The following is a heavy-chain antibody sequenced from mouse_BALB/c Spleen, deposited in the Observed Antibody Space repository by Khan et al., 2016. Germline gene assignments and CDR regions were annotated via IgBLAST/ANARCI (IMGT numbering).Heavy chain of an antibody. D-gene: IGHD1-1*01. CDR2: INPSTGYT. CDR1: GYTFTSYW. V-gene: IGHV1-7*01. J-gene: IGHJ3*01. Sequence: QVQLQQSGAELAKPGASVKMSCKASGYTFTSYWMHWVKQRPGQGLEWIGYINPSTGYTEYNQKFKDKATLTADKSSSTAYIQLSSLTSEDSAVYYCARWSYYYGSSYGWFAYWGQGTLVTVSA. CDR3: ARWSYYYGSSYGWFAY.